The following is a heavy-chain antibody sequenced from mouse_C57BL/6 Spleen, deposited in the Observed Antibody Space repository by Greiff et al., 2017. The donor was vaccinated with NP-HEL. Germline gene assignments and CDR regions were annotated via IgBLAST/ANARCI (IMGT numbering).Heavy chain of an antibody. V-gene: IGHV3-1*01. CDR1: GYSITSVYD. D-gene: IGHD2-1*01. J-gene: IGHJ1*03. CDR2: ISYSGST. CDR3: AKESYCNYEYFDV. Sequence: VQLQESGPGMVKPSQSLSLTCTVTGYSITSVYDWHWIRHFPGNQLEWMGYISYSGSTNYNPSLKSRISITHDTAKNPFFLELNSVTTVDTATYYCAKESYCNYEYFDVWGTGTTVTVSS.